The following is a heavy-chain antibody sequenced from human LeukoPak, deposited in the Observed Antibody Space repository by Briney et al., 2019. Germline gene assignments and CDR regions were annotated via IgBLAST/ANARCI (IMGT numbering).Heavy chain of an antibody. CDR2: INHSGST. Sequence: PSETLSLTCAVYGGSFSGYYWSWIRQPPGKGLEWIGEINHSGSTNYNPSLKSRVTISVDTSKNQFSLKLSSVTAADTAVYYCARDLPPGDYWGQGALVTVSS. V-gene: IGHV4-34*01. J-gene: IGHJ4*02. CDR1: GGSFSGYY. CDR3: ARDLPPGDY.